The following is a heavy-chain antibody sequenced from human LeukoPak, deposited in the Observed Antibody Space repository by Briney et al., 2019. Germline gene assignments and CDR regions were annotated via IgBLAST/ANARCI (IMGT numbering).Heavy chain of an antibody. V-gene: IGHV3-7*01. CDR1: GFGIRSSW. CDR3: ARDPAWGAIDY. J-gene: IGHJ4*02. Sequence: PGGSLRLSCAVSGFGIRSSWISWVRQIPGKGLEWVADMNEDGSVTWYADSVKGRFTVSRDNAKNSVDLQMSSLRAEDTAVYYCARDPAWGAIDYWGQGTLVTVSS. D-gene: IGHD7-27*01. CDR2: MNEDGSVT.